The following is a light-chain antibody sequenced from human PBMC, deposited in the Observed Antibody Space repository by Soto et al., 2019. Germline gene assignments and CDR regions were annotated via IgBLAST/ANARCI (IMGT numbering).Light chain of an antibody. J-gene: IGLJ1*01. CDR1: STDVGGYNY. CDR2: EVS. V-gene: IGLV2-14*01. Sequence: QSVLTQPASVSGSPGQSITISCTGSSTDVGGYNYVSWYQQHPGKAPKVMIYEVSNRPSGVSNRFSGSKSGNTASLTISGLQAEDEADYYCSSYTSSSTDVFGTGPKVTVL. CDR3: SSYTSSSTDV.